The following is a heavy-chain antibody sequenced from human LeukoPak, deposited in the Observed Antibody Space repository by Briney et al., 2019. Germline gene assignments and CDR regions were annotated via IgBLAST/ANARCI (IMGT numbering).Heavy chain of an antibody. J-gene: IGHJ4*02. Sequence: PSETLSLTCTVSGGSISSSNYYWGWIRQPPGKGLEWIGNIYYSENTHYNPSLKSRVTISVDTSKNQFSLKLSSVTAADTAVYYCARWWLRGNIYDYWGQGTLVTVSS. D-gene: IGHD2-15*01. V-gene: IGHV4-39*01. CDR1: GGSISSSNYY. CDR3: ARWWLRGNIYDY. CDR2: IYYSENT.